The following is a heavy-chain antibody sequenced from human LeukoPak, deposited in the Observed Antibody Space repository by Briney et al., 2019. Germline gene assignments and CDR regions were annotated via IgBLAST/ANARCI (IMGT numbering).Heavy chain of an antibody. V-gene: IGHV4-59*01. CDR2: IYYSGST. CDR1: GGSISSYY. J-gene: IGHJ2*01. CDR3: AREGITIFGVVTWYFDL. Sequence: PSETLSLTCTVSGGSISSYYWSWIRQPPGKGLEWIGYIYYSGSTNYNPSLKSRVTISVDTSKNQFSLKLSSVTAADTAVYYCAREGITIFGVVTWYFDLWGRGTLVTVSS. D-gene: IGHD3-3*01.